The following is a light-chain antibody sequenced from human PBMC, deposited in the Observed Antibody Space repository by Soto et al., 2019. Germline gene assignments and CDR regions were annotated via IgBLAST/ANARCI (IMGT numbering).Light chain of an antibody. V-gene: IGKV3-15*01. J-gene: IGKJ5*01. CDR3: QQYNSWTIT. Sequence: EIVRTQSPATLSVSPGDGVTLSCRASPSVDINLAWYQKKAGQAPRILVYSASTKATDMPGRFSGRGSGTEFNLTINKLQSEDFAVYACQQYNSWTITGRQGTRLEIK. CDR2: SAS. CDR1: PSVDIN.